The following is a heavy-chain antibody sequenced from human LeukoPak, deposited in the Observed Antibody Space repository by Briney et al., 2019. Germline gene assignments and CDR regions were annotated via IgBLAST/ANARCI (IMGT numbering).Heavy chain of an antibody. Sequence: ASVKVSCKASGYTFTSYYMHWVRQAPGQGLEWMGWINPNSGGTNYAQKFQGRVTMTRDTSISTAYMELSRLRSDDTAVYYCARVVGSSSSFYYYYMDVWGKGTTVTVSS. J-gene: IGHJ6*03. V-gene: IGHV1-2*02. CDR2: INPNSGGT. D-gene: IGHD6-6*01. CDR3: ARVVGSSSSFYYYYMDV. CDR1: GYTFTSYY.